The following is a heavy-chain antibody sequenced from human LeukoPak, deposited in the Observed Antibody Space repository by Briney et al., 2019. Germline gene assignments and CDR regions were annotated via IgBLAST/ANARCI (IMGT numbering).Heavy chain of an antibody. CDR2: ISGSGGST. J-gene: IGHJ6*02. D-gene: IGHD1-14*01. V-gene: IGHV3-23*01. Sequence: TGGSLRLSCAASGFTFSSYAMSWVRQAPGKGLEWVSAISGSGGSTYYAGSVKGRFTISRDNSKNTLYLQMNSPRAEDTAVYYCATITLGDYYYYYGMDVWGQGTTVTVSS. CDR3: ATITLGDYYYYYGMDV. CDR1: GFTFSSYA.